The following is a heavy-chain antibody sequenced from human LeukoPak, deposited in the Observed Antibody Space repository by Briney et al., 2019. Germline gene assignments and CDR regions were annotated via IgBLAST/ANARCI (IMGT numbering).Heavy chain of an antibody. CDR1: GFTFSTYG. D-gene: IGHD6-19*01. J-gene: IGHJ2*01. CDR3: ARVRYSSGWFDWYFDL. CDR2: IPSGGGT. Sequence: PGGSLRLSCAASGFTFSTYGMSWVRQAPGKGLQWVSTIPSGGGTYYADSVKGRFTISRDNSKNTLYLQMNSLRAEDTAVYYCARVRYSSGWFDWYFDLWGRGTLVTVSS. V-gene: IGHV3-23*01.